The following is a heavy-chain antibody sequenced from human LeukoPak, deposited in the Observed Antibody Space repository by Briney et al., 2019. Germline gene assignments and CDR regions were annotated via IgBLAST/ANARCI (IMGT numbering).Heavy chain of an antibody. V-gene: IGHV5-51*01. CDR2: VHPGGSDS. Sequence: GESLKISFKGSGXTFTSYCIGWVRQMPGKGLEWMGIVHPGGSDSRYSPSFQGQVTISADKSISTAYLQWSSLKASDTAMYYCARRRALAGRYYFDYWGQGTLVTVSS. CDR3: ARRRALAGRYYFDY. CDR1: GXTFTSYC. J-gene: IGHJ4*02. D-gene: IGHD6-19*01.